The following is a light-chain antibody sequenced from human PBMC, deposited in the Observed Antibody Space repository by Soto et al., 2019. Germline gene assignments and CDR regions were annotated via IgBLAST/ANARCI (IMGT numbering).Light chain of an antibody. CDR1: QSVTSSY. Sequence: EIVLTQSPGTLSLSPGERATLSCRASQSVTSSYLAWYQQKPGQAPRLLIYGASTRATGLPDRFSGSGSGTDFTLTISRLEPEDFAMYYGQQYGNSPYTFGQGTKLEIK. CDR3: QQYGNSPYT. CDR2: GAS. J-gene: IGKJ2*01. V-gene: IGKV3-20*01.